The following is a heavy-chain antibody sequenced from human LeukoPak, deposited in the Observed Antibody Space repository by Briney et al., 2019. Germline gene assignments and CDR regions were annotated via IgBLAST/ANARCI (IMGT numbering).Heavy chain of an antibody. D-gene: IGHD4-23*01. Sequence: GGSLRLSCVASGFPFSSYWMTWVRQAPGKGLEWVSFISSSSSYIYYADSVKGRFTISRDNAKNSLYLQMNSLRAEDTAVYYCARVYGGNSDDAFDIWGQGTMVTVSS. J-gene: IGHJ3*02. CDR3: ARVYGGNSDDAFDI. V-gene: IGHV3-21*01. CDR1: GFPFSSYW. CDR2: ISSSSSYI.